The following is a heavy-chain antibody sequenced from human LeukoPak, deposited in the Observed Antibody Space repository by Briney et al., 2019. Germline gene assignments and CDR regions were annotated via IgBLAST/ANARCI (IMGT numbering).Heavy chain of an antibody. Sequence: ASVKVSCKASGYTFTSHGISWVRQAPGQGLEWMGWTSAYNGNTNYAQKLQGRVTMTTDTSTSTAYMELRSLRSDDTAVYYCARDLRGSWGPGFDYWGQGTLVTVSS. V-gene: IGHV1-18*01. D-gene: IGHD1-26*01. CDR2: TSAYNGNT. J-gene: IGHJ4*02. CDR1: GYTFTSHG. CDR3: ARDLRGSWGPGFDY.